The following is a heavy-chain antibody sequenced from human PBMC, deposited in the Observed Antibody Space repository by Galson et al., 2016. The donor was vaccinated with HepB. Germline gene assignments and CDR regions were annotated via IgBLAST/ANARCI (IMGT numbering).Heavy chain of an antibody. CDR2: IYYSGST. CDR3: ARSPSMIRGVILDS. CDR1: GGSISNYY. V-gene: IGHV4-59*01. D-gene: IGHD3-10*01. Sequence: TLSLTCTVSGGSISNYYWSWIRQPPGKGLEWIGYIYYSGSTNYNPSLKSRVTISIDTSKNQFSLKLSSVTAADTAMYYCARSPSMIRGVILDSWGQGTLVTVSS. J-gene: IGHJ4*02.